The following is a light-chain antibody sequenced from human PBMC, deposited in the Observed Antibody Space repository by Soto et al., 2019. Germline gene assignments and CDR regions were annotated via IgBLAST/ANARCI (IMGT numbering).Light chain of an antibody. V-gene: IGKV1-39*01. J-gene: IGKJ2*01. CDR3: HQSYSTPPYT. CDR1: QSISSY. Sequence: DIQMTQSPSSLSASVGDRVTITCRASQSISSYLNWYQQKPGKAPKLLIYAASSLQSGVPSRFSGSGSGKDFTLTISSLQPEDFATYYCHQSYSTPPYTFGQGTKLEIK. CDR2: AAS.